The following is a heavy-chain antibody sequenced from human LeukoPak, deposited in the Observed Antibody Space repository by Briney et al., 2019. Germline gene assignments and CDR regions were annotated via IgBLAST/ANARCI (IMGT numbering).Heavy chain of an antibody. D-gene: IGHD6-13*01. CDR3: ARAQKRIAAAGTNYYYYMDV. Sequence: ASVKVSCKASGYTFTSYDINWVRQATGQGLEWMGWMNPNSGNTGYAQKFQGRVTMTRNTSISTAYMDLSSLRSDDTAVYYCARAQKRIAAAGTNYYYYMDVWGKGTTVTVSS. CDR1: GYTFTSYD. J-gene: IGHJ6*03. V-gene: IGHV1-8*01. CDR2: MNPNSGNT.